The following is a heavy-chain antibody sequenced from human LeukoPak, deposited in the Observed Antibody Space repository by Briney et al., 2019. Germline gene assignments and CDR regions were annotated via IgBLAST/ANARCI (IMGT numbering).Heavy chain of an antibody. Sequence: PSETLSLTCNISGYSIYSGYCWGWIRQPPGEGLEWIGSIYHSGSTYYNPPLKSRVTISVDTAKNQFSLRLSSVTAADTAVYYCARVGEYDFWSGHDETLFDYWGQGTLVTVSS. CDR1: GYSIYSGYC. D-gene: IGHD3-3*01. J-gene: IGHJ4*02. CDR3: ARVGEYDFWSGHDETLFDY. CDR2: IYHSGST. V-gene: IGHV4-38-2*02.